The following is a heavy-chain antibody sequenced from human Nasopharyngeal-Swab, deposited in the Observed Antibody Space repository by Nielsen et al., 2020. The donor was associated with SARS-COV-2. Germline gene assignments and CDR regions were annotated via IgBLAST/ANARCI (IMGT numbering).Heavy chain of an antibody. V-gene: IGHV3-7*01. CDR1: GFTFSTYW. J-gene: IGHJ6*02. D-gene: IGHD6-13*01. CDR2: IKQDGRET. CDR3: ARDLGYVSPGGYFYYQGMDV. Sequence: GGSLRLSCAASGFTFSTYWMSWVRQAPGNGLEWVANIKQDGRETYYVGSVRGRFTISRDNADNSLYLQMNSLRAEDPALYYCARDLGYVSPGGYFYYQGMDVWGPGTTVTVSS.